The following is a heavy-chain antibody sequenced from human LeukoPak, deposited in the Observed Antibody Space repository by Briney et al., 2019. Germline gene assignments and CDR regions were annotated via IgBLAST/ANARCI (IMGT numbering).Heavy chain of an antibody. D-gene: IGHD1-26*01. CDR2: ISSSSSTI. CDR3: ARVVGSGAFDI. Sequence: PGGSLRLSCAASGFTFSSYSMNWVRQAPGKGLEWVSYISSSSSTIYYADSVKGRFTISRDNAKNSLYLQMNSLRAEDTAVYYCARVVGSGAFDIWGQGTMVTVSS. V-gene: IGHV3-48*01. CDR1: GFTFSSYS. J-gene: IGHJ3*02.